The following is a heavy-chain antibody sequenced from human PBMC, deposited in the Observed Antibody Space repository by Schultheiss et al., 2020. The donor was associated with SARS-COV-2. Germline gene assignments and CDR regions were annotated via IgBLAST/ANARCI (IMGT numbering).Heavy chain of an antibody. CDR1: GFTFSSYW. CDR3: AKDLAGRDDY. V-gene: IGHV3-74*01. J-gene: IGHJ4*02. Sequence: GGSLRLSCAASGFTFSSYWMHWVRQAPGKGLMWVSRTDTDGSVTNYADSVKGRFTISRDNAKNTLYLQMNSLRADDTAVYYCAKDLAGRDDYWGQGTQVTGSS. CDR2: TDTDGSVT. D-gene: IGHD6-19*01.